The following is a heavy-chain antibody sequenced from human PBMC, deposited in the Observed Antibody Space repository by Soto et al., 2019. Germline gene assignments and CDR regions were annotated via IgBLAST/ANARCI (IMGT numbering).Heavy chain of an antibody. CDR3: ARGVSAGVDY. V-gene: IGHV1-8*01. Sequence: QVQLVQSGAEVREPGASVKVSCKASGYSFTSLDINWVRQTAGQGLEWMGWMQPSTGRTGYAQKFQGRVTMTRDTSLNTVYMELTTLTSDVTAFYYCARGVSAGVDYWGQGTLVTVSS. CDR1: GYSFTSLD. CDR2: MQPSTGRT. J-gene: IGHJ4*02. D-gene: IGHD1-26*01.